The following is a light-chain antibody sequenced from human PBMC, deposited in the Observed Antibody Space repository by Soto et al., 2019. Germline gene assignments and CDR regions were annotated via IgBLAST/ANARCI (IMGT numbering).Light chain of an antibody. V-gene: IGKV3-11*01. CDR1: QSVGSF. J-gene: IGKJ4*01. CDR3: QQRSDWPPY. CDR2: DTS. Sequence: EIVLTQSPATLSLSPGERATLSCRASQSVGSFLGWYQQKPGQAPRLLIYDTSNRATGVPARFSGSGSGTDFTLTISSLEPEDFAVYYCQQRSDWPPYFGGGTKVEIK.